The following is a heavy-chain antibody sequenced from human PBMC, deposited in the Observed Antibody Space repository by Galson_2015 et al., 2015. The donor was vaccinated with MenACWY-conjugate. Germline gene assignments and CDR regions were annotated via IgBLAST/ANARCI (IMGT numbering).Heavy chain of an antibody. CDR3: TRDRGYCTGGRCYRYFDF. J-gene: IGHJ4*02. D-gene: IGHD2-15*01. CDR2: MSNGGETI. Sequence: SLRLSCAASGFTFTIYSLSWVRQAPGKGLEWISYMSNGGETIYYADSVRGRFTIPRDNTKNSVYLQMHSLRAEDTSVYYCTRDRGYCTGGRCYRYFDFWGQGTLVTVSS. CDR1: GFTFTIYS. V-gene: IGHV3-48*04.